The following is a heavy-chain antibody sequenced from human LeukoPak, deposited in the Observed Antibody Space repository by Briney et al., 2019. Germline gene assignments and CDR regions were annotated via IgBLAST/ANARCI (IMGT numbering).Heavy chain of an antibody. CDR3: AKVRQDSGWYGPFDY. D-gene: IGHD6-19*01. Sequence: PGGSLRLSCAASGFTFSNYAMSWVRQAPGKGLEWVSAISGSGDSTYYADSVKGRFTISRDNSVNTLYVQMNSLRAEDTAVYYCAKVRQDSGWYGPFDYWGQGTLVTVSS. V-gene: IGHV3-23*01. CDR1: GFTFSNYA. CDR2: ISGSGDST. J-gene: IGHJ4*02.